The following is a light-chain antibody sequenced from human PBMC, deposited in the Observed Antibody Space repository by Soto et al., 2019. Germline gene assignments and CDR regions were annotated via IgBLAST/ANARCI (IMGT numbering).Light chain of an antibody. J-gene: IGLJ2*01. V-gene: IGLV3-1*01. Sequence: SYELTQPPSMSVSPGQTATIACSGDKLGDKYVCWYQQKSGESPIPVIYQDTKRPSGIPERFSGSNSGSTATLTISGTQSIDEADYYCQAWDGGTVVFGGGTKLTVL. CDR1: KLGDKY. CDR2: QDT. CDR3: QAWDGGTVV.